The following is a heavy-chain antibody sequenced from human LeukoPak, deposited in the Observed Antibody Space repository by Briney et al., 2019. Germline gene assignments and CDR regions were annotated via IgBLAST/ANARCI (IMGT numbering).Heavy chain of an antibody. Sequence: ASVKVSCKASGYTFTGYYMHWVRQAPGQGLEWMGWINPNSGGTNYAQKFQGRVTMTRDTSISTAYMELSRLRSDDTVVYYCARSRARTIVVVPTSDYWGQGTLVTVSS. J-gene: IGHJ4*02. V-gene: IGHV1-2*02. D-gene: IGHD2-2*01. CDR3: ARSRARTIVVVPTSDY. CDR2: INPNSGGT. CDR1: GYTFTGYY.